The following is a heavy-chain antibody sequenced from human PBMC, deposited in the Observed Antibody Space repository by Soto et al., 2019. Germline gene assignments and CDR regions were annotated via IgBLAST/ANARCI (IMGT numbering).Heavy chain of an antibody. CDR1: GGTFSSYA. J-gene: IGHJ4*02. CDR3: ARERTAMAYFLFDY. V-gene: IGHV1-69*13. Sequence: ASVKVSCKASGGTFSSYAISWVRQAPGQGLEWMGGIIPIFGTANYAQKFQGRVTITADESTSTAYMELSSLRSEDTAVYYCARERTAMAYFLFDYWGQETLVTVSS. CDR2: IIPIFGTA. D-gene: IGHD5-18*01.